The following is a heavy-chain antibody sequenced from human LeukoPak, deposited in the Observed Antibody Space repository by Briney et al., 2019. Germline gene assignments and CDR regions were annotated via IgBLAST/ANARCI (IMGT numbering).Heavy chain of an antibody. CDR1: GYTFTGCY. V-gene: IGHV1-2*02. CDR2: INPNSGGT. D-gene: IGHD6-19*01. J-gene: IGHJ4*02. CDR3: ARGAYSSGWYRFDY. Sequence: GASVKVSCKASGYTFTGCYMHWVRQAPGQGLEWMGWINPNSGGTNYAQKFQGRVTMTRDTSISTAYMELSRLRSDDTAVYYCARGAYSSGWYRFDYWGQGTLVTVSS.